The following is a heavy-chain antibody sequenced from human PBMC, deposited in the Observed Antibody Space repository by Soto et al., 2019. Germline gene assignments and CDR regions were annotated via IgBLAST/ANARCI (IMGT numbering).Heavy chain of an antibody. V-gene: IGHV6-1*01. CDR2: TYYRSKWYN. CDR1: GDSVSSNSAA. D-gene: IGHD3-10*01. Sequence: PSQTLSLTCAISGDSVSSNSAAWNWIRQSPSRGLEWLGRTYYRSKWYNDYAVSVESRITINPDPSKNQFSLQLTSVTPEDTAIYYCARGRNYYASGSPSYGMDVWGQGTAVTV. CDR3: ARGRNYYASGSPSYGMDV. J-gene: IGHJ6*02.